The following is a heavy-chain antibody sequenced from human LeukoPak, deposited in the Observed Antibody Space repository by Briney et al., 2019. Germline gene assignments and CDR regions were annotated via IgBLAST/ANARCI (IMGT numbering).Heavy chain of an antibody. J-gene: IGHJ4*02. Sequence: GGSLRLSCAASGFTFSYYAMSWVRQAPGKGLEWVSTLGKSGSTYYADSVKGRFTVSRDNSKSTLYLQMNSLRAEDTAVYYCAKRDSAGLHYFDYWGQGTLVTVSS. CDR1: GFTFSYYA. CDR2: LGKSGST. D-gene: IGHD5-18*01. CDR3: AKRDSAGLHYFDY. V-gene: IGHV3-23*01.